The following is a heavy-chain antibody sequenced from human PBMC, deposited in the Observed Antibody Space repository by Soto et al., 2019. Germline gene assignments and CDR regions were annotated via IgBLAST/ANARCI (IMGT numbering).Heavy chain of an antibody. CDR1: GFNFSNYA. J-gene: IGHJ4*02. CDR2: ISATGGGT. D-gene: IGHD3-16*01. CDR3: AKDRRAGGNSAFYFDF. Sequence: PXGSLKLSCSASGFNFSNYAMSWVRQAPGKGLDWVSLISATGGGTYYADSVKGRFTISRDNSHNTLYLQVHSLTAEDTAVYYCAKDRRAGGNSAFYFDFWGQGAQVTVSS. V-gene: IGHV3-23*01.